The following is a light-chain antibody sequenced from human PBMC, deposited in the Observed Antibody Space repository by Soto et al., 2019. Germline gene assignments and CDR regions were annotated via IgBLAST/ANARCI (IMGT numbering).Light chain of an antibody. CDR1: SSDVGLYNY. CDR2: EVS. V-gene: IGLV2-14*01. Sequence: QSALTQPASVSGSPGQSITISCTGTSSDVGLYNYVSWYQQYPGKAPKLMIFEVSNRPSGASNRFSGSKSGNTASLTISGLQAEDEADYYCISYTTGSTSYVFGTGTKLTVL. CDR3: ISYTTGSTSYV. J-gene: IGLJ1*01.